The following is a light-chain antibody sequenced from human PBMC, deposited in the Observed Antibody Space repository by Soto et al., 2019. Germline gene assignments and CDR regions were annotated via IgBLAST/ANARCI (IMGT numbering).Light chain of an antibody. CDR1: QNINNY. V-gene: IGKV1-33*01. CDR2: DAS. CDR3: QQYENLPT. Sequence: DIQMTQSPSSLSASLGDRVKITCQASQNINNYLNWYQQKPGRAPKLLIYDASNLEAGVPSRFRGSGSGTDFTFTISRLQPEDIATYYCQQYENLPTFGQGTRLEI. J-gene: IGKJ5*01.